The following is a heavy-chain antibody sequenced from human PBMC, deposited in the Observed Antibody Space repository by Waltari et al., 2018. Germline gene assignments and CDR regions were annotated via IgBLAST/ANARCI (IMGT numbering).Heavy chain of an antibody. CDR3: ARDSRYTAVVKFDF. Sequence: QVQLVESGGGVVQPGKSLRLPCTASGFTFRSFAMHWVRQAPGKGLEWVAVITDDGSNKFYTDSMKGRFTISRDNTKNTMYLQMNSLRSEDTAVYYCARDSRYTAVVKFDFGGQGTLVTVSS. CDR1: GFTFRSFA. V-gene: IGHV3-30*10. D-gene: IGHD5-18*01. CDR2: ITDDGSNK. J-gene: IGHJ4*02.